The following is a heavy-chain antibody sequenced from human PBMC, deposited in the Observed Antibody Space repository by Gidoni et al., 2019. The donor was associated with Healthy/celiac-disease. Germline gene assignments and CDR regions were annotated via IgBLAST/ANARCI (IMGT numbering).Heavy chain of an antibody. V-gene: IGHV4-34*01. D-gene: IGHD4-17*01. CDR1: GGCFSGYY. J-gene: IGHJ4*02. Sequence: QVQLQQRATGLLKPSETLSLTCAVDGGCFSGYYSSWIRQPPVKGLEWICEINHSGSTNYNPSLKSRVTISVDTSKNRFSLKLSSVTAADTAVYSCARGTEVNLDYWGQVTLVTVS. CDR3: ARGTEVNLDY. CDR2: INHSGST.